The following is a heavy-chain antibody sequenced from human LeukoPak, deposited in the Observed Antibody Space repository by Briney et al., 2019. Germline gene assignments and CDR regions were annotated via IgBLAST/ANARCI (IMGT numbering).Heavy chain of an antibody. D-gene: IGHD3-22*01. CDR3: ARDLVITMTTYAFDI. Sequence: SVTVSCTASGGTFSSYAISWVRQAPGQGLEWMGGIIPIFGTANYAQKFQGRVTITADESTSTAYMELSSLRSEDTAVYYCARDLVITMTTYAFDIWGQGTMVTVSS. J-gene: IGHJ3*02. CDR2: IIPIFGTA. CDR1: GGTFSSYA. V-gene: IGHV1-69*01.